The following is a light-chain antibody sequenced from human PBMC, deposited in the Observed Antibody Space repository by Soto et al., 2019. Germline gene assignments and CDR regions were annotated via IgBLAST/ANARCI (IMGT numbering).Light chain of an antibody. CDR1: QSLLQSNGYSY. Sequence: DIVMTQSPLSLSVTPGEPASISCRSSQSLLQSNGYSYLDWYLQKPGQSPQLPIYLGSNRASVDPDRVSGSASATEFKLRISRVEAEDDGVYYCVHDLQAPLTFGGGTTVESK. J-gene: IGKJ4*01. V-gene: IGKV2-28*01. CDR3: VHDLQAPLT. CDR2: LGS.